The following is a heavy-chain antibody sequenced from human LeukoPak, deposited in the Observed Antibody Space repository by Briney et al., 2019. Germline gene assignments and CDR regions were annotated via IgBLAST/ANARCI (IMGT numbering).Heavy chain of an antibody. D-gene: IGHD6-25*01. Sequence: SQTLSLTCAISGDSVSSNSAAWNWIRQSPSRGLEWLGRTYYRSKWYNDYAVSVKSRITINPDTSKNQVSLQLKSVTPEDTAVYYCARQYSSGWNYYYGLDVWGKRTTVTVSS. V-gene: IGHV6-1*01. CDR1: GDSVSSNSAA. J-gene: IGHJ6*04. CDR2: TYYRSKWYN. CDR3: ARQYSSGWNYYYGLDV.